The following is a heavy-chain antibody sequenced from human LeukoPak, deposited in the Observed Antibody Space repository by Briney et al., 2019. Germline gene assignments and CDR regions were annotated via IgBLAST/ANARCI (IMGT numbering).Heavy chain of an antibody. Sequence: QPGGSLRLSCAASGFTFSSYGMHWVRQVPGKGLEWVTFIRYDGGNKYYAGSVKGRFTISRDNSKNTLYLQMNSLRAEDTALYYCAKDIARLYYYDSSGYYPHWGQGTLVTVSS. CDR3: AKDIARLYYYDSSGYYPH. D-gene: IGHD3-22*01. CDR2: IRYDGGNK. J-gene: IGHJ4*02. V-gene: IGHV3-30*02. CDR1: GFTFSSYG.